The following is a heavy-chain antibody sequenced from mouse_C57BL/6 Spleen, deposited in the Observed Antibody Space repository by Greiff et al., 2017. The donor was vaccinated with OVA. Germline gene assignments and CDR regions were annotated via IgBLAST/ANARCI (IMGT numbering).Heavy chain of an antibody. Sequence: VKLQQPGAELVMPGASVKLSCKASGYTFTSYWMHWVKQRPGQGLEWIGEIDPSDSYTNYNQKFKGKSTLTVDKSSSTAYMQLSSLTSEDSAVYYCARGGDSNWNAMDYWGQGTSVTVSS. CDR3: ARGGDSNWNAMDY. J-gene: IGHJ4*01. CDR2: IDPSDSYT. CDR1: GYTFTSYW. V-gene: IGHV1-69*01. D-gene: IGHD2-5*01.